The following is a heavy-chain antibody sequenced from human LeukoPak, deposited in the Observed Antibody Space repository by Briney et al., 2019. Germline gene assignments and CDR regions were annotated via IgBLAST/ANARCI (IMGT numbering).Heavy chain of an antibody. CDR3: AAGRPYSLLDY. CDR1: GSSLSELS. D-gene: IGHD5-18*01. J-gene: IGHJ4*02. Sequence: GASVKVSCTVSGSSLSELSLYWGRQAPGKGLEWMGGFDVIDSETFYAQKFQGRVTMTEDSSTDTAYMDLRSLTSDDTALYYCAAGRPYSLLDYWGQGTLVTVSS. V-gene: IGHV1-24*01. CDR2: FDVIDSET.